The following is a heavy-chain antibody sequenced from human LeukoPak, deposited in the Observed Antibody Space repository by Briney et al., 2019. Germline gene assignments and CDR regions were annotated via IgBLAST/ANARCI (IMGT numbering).Heavy chain of an antibody. CDR1: GFTFSSYS. J-gene: IGHJ5*02. CDR2: ISSSSSYI. Sequence: GGSLRLSCAASGFTFSSYSMNWVRQDPGKGLEWVSSISSSSSYIIYADSVEGRFTISRDNAKNSLYLQMNSLRAEDTAVYYCARATIFGWFDPWGQGTLVTVPS. D-gene: IGHD3-9*01. V-gene: IGHV3-21*01. CDR3: ARATIFGWFDP.